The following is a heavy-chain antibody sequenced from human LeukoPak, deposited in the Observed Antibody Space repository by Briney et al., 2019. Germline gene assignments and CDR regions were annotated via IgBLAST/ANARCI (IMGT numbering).Heavy chain of an antibody. D-gene: IGHD3-10*01. V-gene: IGHV5-51*01. CDR3: ARLEGGALLWYGELFFDY. J-gene: IGHJ4*02. Sequence: GESLKISCKASGYSFSSDWIAWVRQMPGKGLEWMGIIYPGDSDTRYSTSFQGQVTTSADKSISTAYLQWSSRKASGTAMYYCARLEGGALLWYGELFFDYWGQGTLVTVSS. CDR2: IYPGDSDT. CDR1: GYSFSSDW.